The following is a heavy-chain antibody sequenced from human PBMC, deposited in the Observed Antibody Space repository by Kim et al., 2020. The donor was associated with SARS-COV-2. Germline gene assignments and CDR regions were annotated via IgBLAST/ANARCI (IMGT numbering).Heavy chain of an antibody. V-gene: IGHV1-2*02. CDR1: GYTFTGYY. J-gene: IGHJ6*02. D-gene: IGHD6-13*01. CDR3: ARDRIAATGYGMDV. Sequence: ASVKVSCKASGYTFTGYYIHWVRQAPGQGLEWIGWINPNSGGTNYAQKFQGRVTMTRDTSISTAYMEVSRLRSDDTAVYYCARDRIAATGYGMDVWGQGTTVTVSS. CDR2: INPNSGGT.